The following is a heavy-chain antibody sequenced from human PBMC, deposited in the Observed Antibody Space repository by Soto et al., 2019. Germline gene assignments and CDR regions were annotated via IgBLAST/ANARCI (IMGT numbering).Heavy chain of an antibody. CDR1: GDIFTSYW. D-gene: IGHD2-21*02. V-gene: IGHV5-51*01. Sequence: VESLKIACKGSGDIFTSYWICWLRQMPVKVLEWMGIIYPGDSDTRYSPSFQGQVTISADKSISTAYLQWSSLKASDTAMYYCARGIVVVTATSIGYYGMDVWGQGTTVTVSS. J-gene: IGHJ6*02. CDR2: IYPGDSDT. CDR3: ARGIVVVTATSIGYYGMDV.